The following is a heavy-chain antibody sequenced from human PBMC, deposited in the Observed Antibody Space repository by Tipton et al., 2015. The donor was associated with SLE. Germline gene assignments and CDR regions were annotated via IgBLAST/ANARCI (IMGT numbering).Heavy chain of an antibody. CDR2: IFHLGMT. Sequence: TLSLTCTVSGDAITNNNFYWDWVRQPPGKGLEWIGSIFHLGMTYYNPSLESRVTLSVDTSKKQFSLNLTSVTAADTAVYYCARILPDYFFYGMDVWGQGTTVTVSS. CDR3: ARILPDYFFYGMDV. CDR1: GDAITNNNFY. J-gene: IGHJ6*02. V-gene: IGHV4-39*07. D-gene: IGHD3-3*01.